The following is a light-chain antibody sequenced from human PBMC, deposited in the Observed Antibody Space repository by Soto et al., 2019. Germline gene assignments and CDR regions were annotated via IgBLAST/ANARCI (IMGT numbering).Light chain of an antibody. J-gene: IGKJ1*01. V-gene: IGKV3-20*01. CDR2: GAS. CDR3: QQYDSSPKT. Sequence: EIVFTHSPGTLSLSPGERSTLSCRASQSVSSSYLAWYQQKPGQAPRLLIYGASSRATGIPDRFSGSGSGTDFTLTISRLEPEDSAVYYCQQYDSSPKTFGQGTKVDIK. CDR1: QSVSSSY.